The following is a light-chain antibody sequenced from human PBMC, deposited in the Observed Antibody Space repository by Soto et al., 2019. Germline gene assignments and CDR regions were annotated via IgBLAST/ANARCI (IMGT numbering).Light chain of an antibody. Sequence: DIVMTQSPDSLAVSLGERATINCKSSQSVLYSSNNENSLAWYQQKPGQPPKLLIYWASTQESGVPDRFSGGGSGTDFTLTISSLQAEDVAVYYCQQYYSVPPTFGQGTKVEI. CDR2: WAS. V-gene: IGKV4-1*01. CDR3: QQYYSVPPT. J-gene: IGKJ1*01. CDR1: QSVLYSSNNENS.